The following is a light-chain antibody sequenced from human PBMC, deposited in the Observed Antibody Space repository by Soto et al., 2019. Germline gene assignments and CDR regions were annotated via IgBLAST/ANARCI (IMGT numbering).Light chain of an antibody. J-gene: IGLJ1*01. CDR2: DVS. V-gene: IGLV2-14*01. CDR3: CSYTTSNTRQIV. CDR1: SSDVGGYNY. Sequence: QSVLTQPASVSGSPGQSITISCTGTSSDVGGYNYVSWYQQHPGKATKFMIYDVSNRPSGVSNRLSGSKSGNTASLNISGLQAEDEADYYCCSYTTSNTRQIVFGTGTKVTVL.